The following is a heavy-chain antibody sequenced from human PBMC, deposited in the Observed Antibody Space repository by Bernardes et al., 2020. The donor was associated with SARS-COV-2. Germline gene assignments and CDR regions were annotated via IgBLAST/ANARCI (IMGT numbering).Heavy chain of an antibody. CDR3: ARGYYDSSGYYFDAFDI. CDR2: IYHSGST. CDR1: GGSISSGGYS. V-gene: IGHV4-30-2*01. J-gene: IGHJ3*02. Sequence: TLSLTCAVSGGSISSGGYSWSWIRQPPGKGLEWIGYIYHSGSTYYNPSLKSRVTISVDRSKNQFSLKLSSVTAADTAVYYCARGYYDSSGYYFDAFDIWGQGTMVTVSS. D-gene: IGHD3-22*01.